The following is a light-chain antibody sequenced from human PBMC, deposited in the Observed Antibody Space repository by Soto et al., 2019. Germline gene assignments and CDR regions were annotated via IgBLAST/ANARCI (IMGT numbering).Light chain of an antibody. J-gene: IGLJ3*02. CDR1: SSDIGGFNY. Sequence: QSALTQPASVSGSPGQSITISCTGTSSDIGGFNYVSRYQQHPGTAPKLIIYEVSNRPSGISNRFSGSKSGNTASLTISGLQAEDEADYYCSSYTTTSTLGVFGGGTQLTVL. CDR3: SSYTTTSTLGV. V-gene: IGLV2-14*01. CDR2: EVS.